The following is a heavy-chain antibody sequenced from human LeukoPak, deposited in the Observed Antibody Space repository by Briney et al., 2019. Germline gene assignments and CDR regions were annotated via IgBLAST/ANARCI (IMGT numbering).Heavy chain of an antibody. CDR1: GFTFSSYA. D-gene: IGHD1-26*01. CDR3: VKDFFSGSSADSFDY. Sequence: PGGSLRLSCAASGFTFSSYAMSWVRQAPGKGLEWVSAISGSGGSTYYADSVKGRFTISRDNSKNTLYLQMNSLRAEDTALYYCVKDFFSGSSADSFDYWGQGTLVTVSS. V-gene: IGHV3-23*01. J-gene: IGHJ4*02. CDR2: ISGSGGST.